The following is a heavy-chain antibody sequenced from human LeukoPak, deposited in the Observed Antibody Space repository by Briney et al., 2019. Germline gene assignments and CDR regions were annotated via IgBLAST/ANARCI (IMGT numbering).Heavy chain of an antibody. D-gene: IGHD3-3*01. CDR3: PIAPYDFWGGDY. J-gene: IGHJ4*02. CDR1: GFTFGDYA. CDR2: IRSKAYGGTT. Sequence: GGSLRLSCTASGFTFGDYAMSWVRQAPGKGLEWVGFIRSKAYGGTTEYAASVKGIFTISRDDPKSIAFLQMNTLKTEDTAVYYCPIAPYDFWGGDYWGQGTLVTVSS. V-gene: IGHV3-49*04.